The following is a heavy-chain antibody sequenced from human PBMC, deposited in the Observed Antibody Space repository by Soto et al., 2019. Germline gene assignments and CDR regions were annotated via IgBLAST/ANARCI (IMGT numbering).Heavy chain of an antibody. Sequence: QLQLVQAGTEVKEPGSSVKVYCKASGGTFSTSSFVWVRQGPGQGLEWMGGIIPIFTRTNFAQKFQGRVTFSTDESTRTTDMELRSLTYSDTAIYYCARDVVRSTAGDSWGQGTLVAVS. CDR1: GGTFSTSS. CDR3: ARDVVRSTAGDS. V-gene: IGHV1-69*01. J-gene: IGHJ4*02. D-gene: IGHD2-15*01. CDR2: IIPIFTRT.